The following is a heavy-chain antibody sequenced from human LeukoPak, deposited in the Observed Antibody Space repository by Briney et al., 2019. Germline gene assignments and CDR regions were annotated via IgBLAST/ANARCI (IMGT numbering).Heavy chain of an antibody. V-gene: IGHV4-39*01. CDR3: ASNRIAVAGTGDY. J-gene: IGHJ4*02. CDR2: IYYSGST. Sequence: PSETLSLTCTVSGGSISSSSYYWGWIRQPPGKGLEWIGSIYYSGSTYYDPSLKSRVTISVDTSKNQFSLKLSSVTAADTAVYYCASNRIAVAGTGDYWGQGTLVTVSS. CDR1: GGSISSSSYY. D-gene: IGHD6-19*01.